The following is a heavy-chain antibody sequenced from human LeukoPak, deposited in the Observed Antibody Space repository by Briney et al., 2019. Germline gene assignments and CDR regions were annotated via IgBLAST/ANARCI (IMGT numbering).Heavy chain of an antibody. J-gene: IGHJ4*02. CDR3: TRVGVFGVVIESNSFDY. Sequence: GGSLRLSCTASGFTFGDYAMSWFRQAPGKGLEWVGFIRSKAYGGTTEYAASVKGRFTISRDDSKSIAYLQVNSLKTEDTAVYYCTRVGVFGVVIESNSFDYWGQGTLVTVSS. D-gene: IGHD3-3*01. V-gene: IGHV3-49*03. CDR1: GFTFGDYA. CDR2: IRSKAYGGTT.